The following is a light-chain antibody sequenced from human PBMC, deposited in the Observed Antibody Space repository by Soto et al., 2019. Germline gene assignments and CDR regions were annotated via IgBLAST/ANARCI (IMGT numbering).Light chain of an antibody. J-gene: IGKJ5*01. V-gene: IGKV3-11*01. CDR1: ESIRTY. CDR3: QQRTNWPIT. Sequence: EIVLTQSPATLSLSPGERATLSCRASESIRTYLAWYQQKPGQAPGLLIYDASNRATGIPARFSGSGSGTDFTLTIDSLEPEDFAAYYCQQRTNWPITFGQGTRLEIK. CDR2: DAS.